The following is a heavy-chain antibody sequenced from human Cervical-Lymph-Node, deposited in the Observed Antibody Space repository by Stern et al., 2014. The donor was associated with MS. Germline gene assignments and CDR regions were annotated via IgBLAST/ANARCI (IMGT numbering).Heavy chain of an antibody. J-gene: IGHJ4*02. Sequence: EVQLVESGGGLVQPGGSLRISCEASGFIFTNYWIHWVRQAPGKGLVWVSLIKYDGTTTNYADSVKGRFIISRDDAKNTVFLQMNDLRAEDTAFYYCARGMSSGSYHWGQGTLVTVSS. D-gene: IGHD6-19*01. V-gene: IGHV3-74*01. CDR3: ARGMSSGSYH. CDR2: IKYDGTTT. CDR1: GFIFTNYW.